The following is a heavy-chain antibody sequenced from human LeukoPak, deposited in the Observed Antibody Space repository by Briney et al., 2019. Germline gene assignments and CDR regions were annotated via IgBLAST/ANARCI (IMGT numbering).Heavy chain of an antibody. CDR1: GFTFSSYW. J-gene: IGHJ6*02. CDR3: ARVGVPAAIRLRNYYYGMDV. CDR2: INSDGSST. Sequence: GGSLRLSCAASGFTFSSYWMHWVRQAPGKGLVWVSRINSDGSSTSYADSVKGRFTISRDNAKNTLYLQMNSLRAEDTAVYYCARVGVPAAIRLRNYYYGMDVWGQGTTVTVSS. V-gene: IGHV3-74*01. D-gene: IGHD2-2*02.